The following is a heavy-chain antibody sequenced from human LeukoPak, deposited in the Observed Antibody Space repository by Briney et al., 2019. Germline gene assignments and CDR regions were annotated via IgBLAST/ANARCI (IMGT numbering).Heavy chain of an antibody. V-gene: IGHV3-53*01. D-gene: IGHD6-13*01. CDR2: LYSDGKT. J-gene: IGHJ4*02. Sequence: GGSLRLSCAVSGFIVSRNDMTWVRQAPGKGLEWVSLLYSDGKTFYADSVKGRFTISRDNSKNTLYLQMNSLRAEDTAVYYCAKGGRSWYVVEFDYWGQGTLVTVSS. CDR1: GFIVSRND. CDR3: AKGGRSWYVVEFDY.